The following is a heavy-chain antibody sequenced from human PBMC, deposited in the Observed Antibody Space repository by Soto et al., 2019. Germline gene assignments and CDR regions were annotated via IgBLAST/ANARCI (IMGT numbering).Heavy chain of an antibody. D-gene: IGHD3-3*01. V-gene: IGHV3-9*01. Sequence: PGGSLRLSCAASGFTFDDYAMHWVRQAPGKGLEWVSGISWNSGSIGYADSVKGRFTISRDNAKNSLHLQMNSLRAEDTALYYCAKDNNFWSGYYIGAFDIWGQGTMVTVSS. CDR2: ISWNSGSI. CDR1: GFTFDDYA. J-gene: IGHJ3*02. CDR3: AKDNNFWSGYYIGAFDI.